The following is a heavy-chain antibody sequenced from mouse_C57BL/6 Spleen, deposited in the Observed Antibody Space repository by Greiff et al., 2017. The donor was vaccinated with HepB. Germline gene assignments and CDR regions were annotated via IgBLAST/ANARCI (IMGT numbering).Heavy chain of an antibody. D-gene: IGHD1-1*01. CDR3: ARHWVTTVVATGAMDY. J-gene: IGHJ4*01. V-gene: IGHV2-6-1*01. Sequence: VMLVESGPGLVAPSQSLSITCTVSGFSLTSYGVHWVRQPPGKGLEWLVVIWSDGSTTYNSALKSRLSISKDNSKSQVFLKMNSLQTDDTAMYYCARHWVTTVVATGAMDYWGQGTSVTVSS. CDR2: IWSDGST. CDR1: GFSLTSYG.